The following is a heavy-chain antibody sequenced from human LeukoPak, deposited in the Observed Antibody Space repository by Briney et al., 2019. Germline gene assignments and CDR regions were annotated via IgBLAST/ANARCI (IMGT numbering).Heavy chain of an antibody. CDR1: GFTFSSYA. CDR3: ANARGTSSSYFDL. Sequence: RGSLRLSCAASGFTFSSYAMGWVRQPPGKGLEWVSGISSGGGSTCYTDSMKGRFTISRDNSKNTLYLQMNSLTAEDTALYYCANARGTSSSYFDLWGRGTLVTVSS. J-gene: IGHJ2*01. V-gene: IGHV3-23*01. CDR2: ISSGGGST. D-gene: IGHD6-6*01.